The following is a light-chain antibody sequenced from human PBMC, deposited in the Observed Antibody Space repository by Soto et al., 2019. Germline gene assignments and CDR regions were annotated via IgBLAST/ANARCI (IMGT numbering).Light chain of an antibody. CDR3: QQYNNWRFT. CDR2: GQS. J-gene: IGKJ3*01. CDR1: QSVSSN. Sequence: EIVMTQSPATLSVSPGERATLSCRASQSVSSNLAWYQQKPGQAPRLLLYGQSTRATGIPARFSGSGSGTEFTLTISSLQSEDFAVYYCQQYNNWRFTFGPGTKVDIK. V-gene: IGKV3-15*01.